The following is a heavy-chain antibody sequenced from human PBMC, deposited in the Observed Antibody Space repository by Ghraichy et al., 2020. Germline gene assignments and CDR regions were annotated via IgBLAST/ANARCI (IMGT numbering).Heavy chain of an antibody. J-gene: IGHJ4*02. CDR2: ISYDGSNK. D-gene: IGHD3-16*02. CDR3: ARERGRNDYVWGSYRYSAFDY. CDR1: GFTFSSYA. Sequence: GESLNISCAASGFTFSSYAMHWVRQAPGKGLEWVAVISYDGSNKYYADSVKGRFTISRDNSKNTLYLQMNSLRAEDTAVYYCARERGRNDYVWGSYRYSAFDYWGQGTLVTVSS. V-gene: IGHV3-30*04.